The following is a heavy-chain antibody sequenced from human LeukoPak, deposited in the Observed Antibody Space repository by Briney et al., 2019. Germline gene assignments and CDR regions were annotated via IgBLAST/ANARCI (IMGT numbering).Heavy chain of an antibody. CDR3: ARSGYNAFDI. D-gene: IGHD3-22*01. V-gene: IGHV3-30*01. J-gene: IGHJ3*02. CDR2: ISYDGSNK. CDR1: GFAFSSYA. Sequence: GRSLRLSCAASGFAFSSYAMHWVRQAPGKGLEWVAVISYDGSNKYYADSVKGRFTISRDNSKNTLYLQMNSLRAEDTAVYYCARSGYNAFDIWGQGTMVTVSS.